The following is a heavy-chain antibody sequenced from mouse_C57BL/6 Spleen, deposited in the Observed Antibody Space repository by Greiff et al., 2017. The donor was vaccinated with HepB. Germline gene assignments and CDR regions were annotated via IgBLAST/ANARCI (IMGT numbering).Heavy chain of an antibody. Sequence: QVQLKQPGAELVRPGSSVKLSCKASGYTFTSYWMDWVKQRPGQGLEWIGNIYPSDSETHYNQKFKDKATLTVDKSSSTAYMQLSSLTSEDSAVYYCARRARWYFDYWGQGTTLTVSS. D-gene: IGHD2-3*01. V-gene: IGHV1-61*01. CDR1: GYTFTSYW. CDR2: IYPSDSET. CDR3: ARRARWYFDY. J-gene: IGHJ2*01.